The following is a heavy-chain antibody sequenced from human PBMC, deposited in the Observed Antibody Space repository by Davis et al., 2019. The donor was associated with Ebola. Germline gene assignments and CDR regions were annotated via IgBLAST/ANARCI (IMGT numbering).Heavy chain of an antibody. D-gene: IGHD3-3*01. CDR1: GFTFSSYG. CDR3: AKDGEGLRFLEWLPGESMDV. CDR2: ISYDGSNK. Sequence: PGRSLRLSCAASGFTFSSYGMHWVRQAPGKGLEWVAVISYDGSNKYYADSVKGRFTISRDNSKNTLYLQMNSLRAEDTAVYYCAKDGEGLRFLEWLPGESMDVWGQGTTVTVSS. J-gene: IGHJ6*02. V-gene: IGHV3-30*18.